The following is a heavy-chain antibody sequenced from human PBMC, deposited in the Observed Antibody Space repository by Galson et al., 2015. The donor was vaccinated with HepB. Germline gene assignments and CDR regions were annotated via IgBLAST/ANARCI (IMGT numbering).Heavy chain of an antibody. CDR3: AKRQRKDDHETYLDY. J-gene: IGHJ4*02. Sequence: SLRLSCAASGFTFSSYAMTWVRQTPGKGLEWVSSIRDNGINTYYADSVKGRFTISRDNSKNRLYLQMNDLRAEDSAIYYCAKRQRKDDHETYLDYWGQGTLVTVAS. V-gene: IGHV3-23*01. CDR1: GFTFSSYA. D-gene: IGHD3-16*01. CDR2: IRDNGINT.